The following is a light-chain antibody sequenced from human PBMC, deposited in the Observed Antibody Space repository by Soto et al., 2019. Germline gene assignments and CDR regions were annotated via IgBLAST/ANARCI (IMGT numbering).Light chain of an antibody. V-gene: IGLV2-23*02. CDR1: TSDVGSYDL. J-gene: IGLJ1*01. CDR2: EVS. Sequence: QSALTQPASVSGSPGQSITISCTGTTSDVGSYDLVSWYQHHPGKAPKLLIYEVSKRPSGVSDRFSGSKSGSTASLTISGLQTEDEADYYCCSFAGSSNLYVFGTGTKVTVL. CDR3: CSFAGSSNLYV.